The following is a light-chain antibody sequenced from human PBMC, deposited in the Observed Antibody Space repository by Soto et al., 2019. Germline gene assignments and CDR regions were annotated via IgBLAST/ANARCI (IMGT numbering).Light chain of an antibody. CDR1: SSDNGGYNY. J-gene: IGLJ1*01. CDR3: SSYTSSSTYV. V-gene: IGLV2-14*01. Sequence: LTQPASLSGSPGQSITISCTGTSSDNGGYNYVSWYQQHPGKAPKLMIYDVSNRPSGISNRFSGSKSGNTASLTISGLQAEDEADYYCSSYTSSSTYVFGTGTKVTVL. CDR2: DVS.